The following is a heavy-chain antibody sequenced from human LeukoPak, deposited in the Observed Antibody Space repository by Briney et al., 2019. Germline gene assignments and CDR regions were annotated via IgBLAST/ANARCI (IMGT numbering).Heavy chain of an antibody. J-gene: IGHJ4*02. V-gene: IGHV2-5*08. CDR2: IYWDDDK. CDR3: AHRLGASYITWDVGVFDY. CDR1: GGSISRYYWT. D-gene: IGHD3-10*01. Sequence: TLSLTCTVSGGSISRYYWTWIRQPPGKALECLALIYWDDDKRYNPSLKSRLTITKDTSKNQVVLTMTNMDPVDTATYFCAHRLGASYITWDVGVFDYWGQGALVTVSS.